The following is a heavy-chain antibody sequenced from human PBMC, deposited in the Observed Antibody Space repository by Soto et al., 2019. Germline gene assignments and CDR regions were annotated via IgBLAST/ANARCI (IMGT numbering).Heavy chain of an antibody. Sequence: GGSLRLSCAASGFTFSSYSMNWVRQAPGKGLEWVSYISSSSSTIYYADSVKGRFTISRDNSKNTLYLQMNSLRAEDTAVYYCAKEFRDYGDSRSGYWGQGTLVTVSS. CDR3: AKEFRDYGDSRSGY. V-gene: IGHV3-48*01. J-gene: IGHJ4*02. CDR1: GFTFSSYS. D-gene: IGHD4-17*01. CDR2: ISSSSSTI.